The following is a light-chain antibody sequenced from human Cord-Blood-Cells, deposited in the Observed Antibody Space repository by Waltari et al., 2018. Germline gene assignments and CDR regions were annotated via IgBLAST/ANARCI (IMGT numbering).Light chain of an antibody. Sequence: QSARTQPPSVSGSPGQAITLSCTGTSSDVGSYYLASWYQQHPGKAPKLMIYEGSKRPSGVSNRFSGSKSGNTASLTISGLQAEDEADYYCCSYAGSSPWVFGGGTKLTVL. CDR3: CSYAGSSPWV. V-gene: IGLV2-23*01. CDR1: SSDVGSYYL. J-gene: IGLJ3*02. CDR2: EGS.